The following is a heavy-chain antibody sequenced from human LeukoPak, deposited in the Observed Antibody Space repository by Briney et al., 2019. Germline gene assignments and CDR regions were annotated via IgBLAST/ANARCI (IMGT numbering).Heavy chain of an antibody. J-gene: IGHJ4*02. Sequence: SQTLSLTCTVSGGSISSGSYYWNWIRQPAGKGLEWIGRIYTGGSTNYNPSLKSRVTVSLDMSKNQFSSELNSVTAADTAVYYCAREFDSWGQGTLVTVSS. CDR2: IYTGGST. CDR1: GGSISSGSYY. CDR3: AREFDS. V-gene: IGHV4-61*02.